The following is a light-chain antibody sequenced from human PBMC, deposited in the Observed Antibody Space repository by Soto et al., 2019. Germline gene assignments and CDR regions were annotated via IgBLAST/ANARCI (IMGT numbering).Light chain of an antibody. CDR3: QQRISWWT. CDR2: DAS. V-gene: IGKV3-11*01. J-gene: IGKJ1*01. Sequence: IVLTQSPATLSLSPGEGATLSCRASQSVDTYLAWYQHKPGQAPRLLIYDASNRAAGIPARFSGSGSGTDFTLTISSLEAEDSAVYYCQQRISWWTSGQGTKVEIK. CDR1: QSVDTY.